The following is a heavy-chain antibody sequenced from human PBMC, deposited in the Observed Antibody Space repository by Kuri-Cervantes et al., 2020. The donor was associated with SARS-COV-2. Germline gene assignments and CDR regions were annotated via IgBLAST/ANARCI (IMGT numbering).Heavy chain of an antibody. CDR2: IYTSGST. Sequence: SETLSLTCTVSGGSISSYYWSWIRQPAGKGLEWIGRIYTSGSTNYNPSLKSRVTMSVDTSKNQFSLKLSSVTAADTAVYYCARGRGGYYMGGYYFYSMDVWGKGTTVTVSS. CDR3: ARGRGGYYMGGYYFYSMDV. V-gene: IGHV4-4*07. J-gene: IGHJ6*03. D-gene: IGHD3-3*01. CDR1: GGSISSYY.